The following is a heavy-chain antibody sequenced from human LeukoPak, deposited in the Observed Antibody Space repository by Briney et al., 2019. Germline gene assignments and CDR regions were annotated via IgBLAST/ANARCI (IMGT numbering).Heavy chain of an antibody. D-gene: IGHD3-3*01. CDR1: GFTFSNAW. V-gene: IGHV3-15*01. CDR3: TTDLYYDFWSGYI. CDR2: IKSKTDGGTT. Sequence: GGSLRLSCAASGFTFSNAWMSWVRQAPGKGLEWVGRIKSKTDGGTTDYAAPVKGRFTISRDDSKNTLYPQMNSLKTEDTAVYYCTTDLYYDFWSGYIWGQGTLVTVSS. J-gene: IGHJ4*02.